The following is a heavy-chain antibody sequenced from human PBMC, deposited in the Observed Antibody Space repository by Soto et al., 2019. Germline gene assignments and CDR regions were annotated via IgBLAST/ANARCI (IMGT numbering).Heavy chain of an antibody. CDR2: IIPIFGTA. J-gene: IGHJ4*01. Sequence: CAACRGRFNSYAIGWSRQTNGQGLEWMGGIIPIFGTANYAQKFQGRVTITADESTSTAYMELSSLRSEDTAVYSCAIDREDILTGYSYYFAYWGHGTLVTVSS. CDR1: RGRFNSYA. CDR3: AIDREDILTGYSYYFAY. V-gene: IGHV1-69*01. D-gene: IGHD3-9*01.